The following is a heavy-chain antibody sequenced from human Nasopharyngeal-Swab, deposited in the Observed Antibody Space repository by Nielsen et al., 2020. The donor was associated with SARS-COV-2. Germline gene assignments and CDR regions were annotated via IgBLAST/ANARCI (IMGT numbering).Heavy chain of an antibody. CDR1: GFTFSSYS. V-gene: IGHV3-21*04. J-gene: IGHJ6*02. CDR3: AKVRGVIPVDV. D-gene: IGHD3-10*01. CDR2: ISSSSSYI. Sequence: GGSLRLSCAASGFTFSSYSMNWVRQAPGKGLEWVSSISSSSSYIYYADSVKGRFTISRDNSKNTLYLQMNSLRAEDTAVYYCAKVRGVIPVDVWGQGTTVTVSS.